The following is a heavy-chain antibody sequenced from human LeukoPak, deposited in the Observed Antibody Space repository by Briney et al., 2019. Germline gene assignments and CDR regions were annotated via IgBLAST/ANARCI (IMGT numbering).Heavy chain of an antibody. CDR1: GGPFTDYF. V-gene: IGHV4-34*01. Sequence: PSETLSLTCDAFGGPFTDYFWTWIRQSPGKGLEWIGEINDYTGNTNYNPSLNSRVSISLEKSKNQFSLELRSVTAADTAVYYCARGRIAKIVVVHSFHYGMDVWGQGTTVTVSS. CDR3: ARGRIAKIVVVHSFHYGMDV. CDR2: INDYTGNT. D-gene: IGHD3-22*01. J-gene: IGHJ6*02.